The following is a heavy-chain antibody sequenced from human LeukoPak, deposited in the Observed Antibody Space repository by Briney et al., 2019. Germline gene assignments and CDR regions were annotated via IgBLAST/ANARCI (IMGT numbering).Heavy chain of an antibody. CDR1: GFSFSNTY. CDR3: ARFPWAHCSEC. CDR2: IYSGGNT. J-gene: IGHJ3*01. V-gene: IGHV3-53*01. Sequence: PGGSLRLSCAASGFSFSNTYMSWVRQAPGKGLEWVSVIYSGGNTYYTDSVKGRFAISRDNSKNTVFLQMNSLRAEDTAVYYCARFPWAHCSECWGQGTMVTVSS. D-gene: IGHD2-15*01.